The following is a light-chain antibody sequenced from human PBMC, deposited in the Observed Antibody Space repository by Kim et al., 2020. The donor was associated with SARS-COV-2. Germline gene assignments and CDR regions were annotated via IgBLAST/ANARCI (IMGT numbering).Light chain of an antibody. CDR2: QDS. Sequence: SYELTQPPSVSVSPGQTASITCSGDKLGDKYACWYQQKPGQSPVLVIYQDSKRPSGIPERFSGSNSGNTATLTISGTQAMDEADYYCQAWDSSTHVVFGGDIHLTVL. CDR1: KLGDKY. J-gene: IGLJ2*01. CDR3: QAWDSSTHVV. V-gene: IGLV3-1*01.